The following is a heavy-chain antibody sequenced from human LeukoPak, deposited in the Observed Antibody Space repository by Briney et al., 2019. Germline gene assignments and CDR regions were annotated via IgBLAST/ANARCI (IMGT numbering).Heavy chain of an antibody. Sequence: GSLRLSCAASGFTFSDYYMSWIRQAPGKGLEWIGEIYHSGSTNYNPSLKSRVTISVDKSKNQFSLKLSSVTAADTAVYYCARVYGSGWFKAENWFDPWGQGTLVTVSS. D-gene: IGHD6-19*01. CDR2: IYHSGST. J-gene: IGHJ5*02. V-gene: IGHV4-34*01. CDR1: GFTFSDYY. CDR3: ARVYGSGWFKAENWFDP.